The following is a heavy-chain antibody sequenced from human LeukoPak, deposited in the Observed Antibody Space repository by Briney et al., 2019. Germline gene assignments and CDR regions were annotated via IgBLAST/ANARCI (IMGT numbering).Heavy chain of an antibody. V-gene: IGHV3-30*02. Sequence: GGAVRLCCAASGFIFSSYGMHWVRQAPGKGLEWVAFIRYDGSNKYYADSVKGRFTISRDNSKNTLYLQMNSLRAEDTAVYYCAKDWGNYYGSGSYYSYYYYYYMDVWGKGTTVTISS. CDR1: GFIFSSYG. CDR3: AKDWGNYYGSGSYYSYYYYYYMDV. CDR2: IRYDGSNK. J-gene: IGHJ6*03. D-gene: IGHD3-10*01.